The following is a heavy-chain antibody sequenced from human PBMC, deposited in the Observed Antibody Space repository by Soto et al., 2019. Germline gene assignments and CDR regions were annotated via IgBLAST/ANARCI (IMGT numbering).Heavy chain of an antibody. CDR2: ISGSGGST. Sequence: EVQLLESGGGLVQPGGSLSLSCAASGFTFSSYAMSWVRQAPGKGLEWVSAISGSGGSTYYADSVKGRFTISRDNSKNPLYLQMNSLRAEDTAGYYCGKNPEVRGVIIPRLAYWDQGTLVTVAA. D-gene: IGHD3-10*01. CDR1: GFTFSSYA. V-gene: IGHV3-23*01. J-gene: IGHJ4*02. CDR3: GKNPEVRGVIIPRLAY.